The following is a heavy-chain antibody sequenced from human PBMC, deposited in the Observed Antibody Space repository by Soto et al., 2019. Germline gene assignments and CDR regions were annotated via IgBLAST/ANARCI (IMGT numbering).Heavy chain of an antibody. D-gene: IGHD4-17*01. V-gene: IGHV4-4*02. CDR1: GGSISSNNW. Sequence: QVQLQESGPGLVKPSWTLSLTCAVSGGSISSNNWWSWVRQSPGKGLKWIGEIYQSGSTNYNPSLKSRVTISLDKSKNPISLKLNSVTAADTAVYYCARAGATVTTRYYYYGMDVWGQGSTVTVSS. CDR2: IYQSGST. CDR3: ARAGATVTTRYYYYGMDV. J-gene: IGHJ6*02.